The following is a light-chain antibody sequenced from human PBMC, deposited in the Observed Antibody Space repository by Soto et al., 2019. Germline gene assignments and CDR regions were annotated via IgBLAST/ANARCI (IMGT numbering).Light chain of an antibody. V-gene: IGKV1-5*01. J-gene: IGKJ3*01. CDR2: AAS. Sequence: DIQMTQSPSTLSASVGDRVPMSCRASQSISSWLAWYQQKPGKAPKPLIYAASTLQSGVPSRFSGSGSGTEFTLTISSLQPEDFATYYCQQLNSYPLTFGPGTKVDIK. CDR3: QQLNSYPLT. CDR1: QSISSW.